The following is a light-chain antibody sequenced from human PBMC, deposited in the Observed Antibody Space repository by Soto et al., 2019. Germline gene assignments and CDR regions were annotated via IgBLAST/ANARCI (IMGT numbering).Light chain of an antibody. CDR1: QSVNNNY. Sequence: EIVLTQSPGTLSLSPGERATLSCRASQSVNNNYLAWYQQKPGQPPRLLIYGASRAIGIPDRFSGGGSGTDFTLTISRLEPEDFAEYYCQQYGSSYTFGPGTKVDIK. V-gene: IGKV3-20*01. CDR2: GAS. CDR3: QQYGSSYT. J-gene: IGKJ3*01.